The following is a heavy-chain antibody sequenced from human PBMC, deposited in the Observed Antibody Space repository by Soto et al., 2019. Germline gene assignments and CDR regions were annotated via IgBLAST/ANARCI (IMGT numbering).Heavy chain of an antibody. CDR1: GGTFSTYT. V-gene: IGHV1-69*08. CDR3: ARDFKGCISAACYSPSDY. D-gene: IGHD2-15*01. J-gene: IGHJ4*02. CDR2: IIPVFGTT. Sequence: QVQLVQSGAEVKKPGSSVKVSCKASGGTFSTYTITWVRQAPGQGLEWMGRIIPVFGTTNYVQKFQGRVTITADTSTSTAYMERSSLRSEDTAIYYCARDFKGCISAACYSPSDYWGQGTLVTVSS.